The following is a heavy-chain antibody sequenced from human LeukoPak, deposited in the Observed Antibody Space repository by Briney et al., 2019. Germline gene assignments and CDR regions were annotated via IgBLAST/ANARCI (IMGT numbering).Heavy chain of an antibody. J-gene: IGHJ6*04. V-gene: IGHV5-51*01. D-gene: IGHD6-13*01. CDR2: INPGDSNT. CDR1: GSIISSYW. Sequence: LNICTNSAGSIISSYWICCVRQMPGKNLLWLGIINPGDSNTCYSPSFQGQVTISADKSISTAYLQWSSLKASDTAMYYCARQTAVAGYYYYGIDVWGKGTTGTVSS. CDR3: ARQTAVAGYYYYGIDV.